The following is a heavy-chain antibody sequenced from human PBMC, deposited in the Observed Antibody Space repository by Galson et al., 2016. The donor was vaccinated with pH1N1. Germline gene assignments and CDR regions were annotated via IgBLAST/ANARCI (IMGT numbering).Heavy chain of an antibody. CDR2: IGEDVRGE. V-gene: IGHV3-7*05. Sequence: SLGLSCAASGFTFNSYGMSWVRQAPGKGLEWVANIGEDVRGEYYVDSVKGRFTISRDNAKNSVYLQMNSLRVEDSAMYYCAREWGDDSGSQSAGYFHYWGQGALVTVSS. CDR3: AREWGDDSGSQSAGYFHY. CDR1: GFTFNSYG. D-gene: IGHD3-22*01. J-gene: IGHJ1*01.